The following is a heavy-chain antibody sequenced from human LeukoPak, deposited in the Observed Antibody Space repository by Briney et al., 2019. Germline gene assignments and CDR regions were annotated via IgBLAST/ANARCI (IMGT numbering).Heavy chain of an antibody. D-gene: IGHD2-15*01. CDR3: AIGYCSGGSCFDY. V-gene: IGHV4-30-2*01. Sequence: NTSQTLSLTCAVSGGSISSGGYSWSWIRQPPGKGLEWIGYIHHSGGTYYNPSLKSRVTISVDRSKNQFSLKLSSVTAADTAVYYCAIGYCSGGSCFDYWGQGTLVTVSS. J-gene: IGHJ4*02. CDR1: GGSISSGGYS. CDR2: IHHSGGT.